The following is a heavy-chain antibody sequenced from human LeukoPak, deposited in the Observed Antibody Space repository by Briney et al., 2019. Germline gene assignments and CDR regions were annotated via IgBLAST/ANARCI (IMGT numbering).Heavy chain of an antibody. V-gene: IGHV4-30-4*01. Sequence: SETLSLTCTVSGGSISSGDYYWSWIRQPPGKGLEWIGYIYYSGSTYYNPSLKSRVTISVGTSKNQFSLKLSSVTAADTAVYYCARGSGYDRPTLVYWGQGTLVTVSS. J-gene: IGHJ4*02. CDR2: IYYSGST. CDR3: ARGSGYDRPTLVY. CDR1: GGSISSGDYY. D-gene: IGHD5-12*01.